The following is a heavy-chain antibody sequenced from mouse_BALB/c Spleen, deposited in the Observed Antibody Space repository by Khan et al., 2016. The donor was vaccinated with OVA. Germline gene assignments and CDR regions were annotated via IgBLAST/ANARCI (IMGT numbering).Heavy chain of an antibody. Sequence: QVQLKQSGPGLVAPSQSLSITCTVSGFSLTSYGVHWVRQPPGKGLEWLGVIWAGGSTNYYLALMSRLIISKENSKSQVFLKINSLQTDATAMYYCARVEDIWGQGTTLTVSS. CDR2: IWAGGST. CDR1: GFSLTSYG. V-gene: IGHV2-9*02. D-gene: IGHD1-3*01. CDR3: ARVEDI. J-gene: IGHJ2*01.